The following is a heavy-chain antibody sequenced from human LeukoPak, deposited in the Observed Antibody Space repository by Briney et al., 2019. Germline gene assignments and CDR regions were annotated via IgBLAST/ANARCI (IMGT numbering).Heavy chain of an antibody. CDR3: ATDFYDST. V-gene: IGHV3-15*07. CDR2: IRSNSDGGTI. CDR1: GFTFSNAW. D-gene: IGHD3-22*01. Sequence: GGSLRLSCATSGFTFSNAWMNWVRQAPGKGLEWVGRIRSNSDGGTIDYAAPVKGRFALSRDDSKTTLYLQMNSLQTEDTAVYYCATDFYDSTWGQGTLVTVSS. J-gene: IGHJ5*02.